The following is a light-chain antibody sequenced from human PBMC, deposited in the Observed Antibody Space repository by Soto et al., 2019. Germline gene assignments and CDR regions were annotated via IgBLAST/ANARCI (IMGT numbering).Light chain of an antibody. CDR2: SSN. V-gene: IGLV1-44*01. Sequence: QPVLTQPHSASGTPGQRVTISCSGSSSNIGANSVQWFQQLPGTAPKVLIYSSNHRPSGVPERFSGSKSGTSASLAISELQSDDEADYYCAAWDDSLNGHVFGTGTKLTVL. CDR3: AAWDDSLNGHV. CDR1: SSNIGANS. J-gene: IGLJ1*01.